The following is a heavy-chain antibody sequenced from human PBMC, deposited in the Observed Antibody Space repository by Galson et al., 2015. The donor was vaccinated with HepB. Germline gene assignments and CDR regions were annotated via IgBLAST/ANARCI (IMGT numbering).Heavy chain of an antibody. V-gene: IGHV1-18*01. CDR2: ISAYNGNT. Sequence: SVKVSCKASGYTFTSYGISWVRQAPGQGLEWMGWISAYNGNTNYAQKLQGRVTMTTDTSTSTAYMELRSLRSDDTAVYYCARDRSGNYDSTGYYSRGWFDPWGQGTLVTVSS. CDR1: GYTFTSYG. CDR3: ARDRSGNYDSTGYYSRGWFDP. D-gene: IGHD3-22*01. J-gene: IGHJ5*02.